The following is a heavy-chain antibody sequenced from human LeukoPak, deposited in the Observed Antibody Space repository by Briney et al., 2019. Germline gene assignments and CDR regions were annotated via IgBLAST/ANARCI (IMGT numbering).Heavy chain of an antibody. CDR2: IYPGDSDT. V-gene: IGHV5-51*01. CDR1: GYSFTSYW. CDR3: ARVPLLGGYSYGYNLDAFDI. D-gene: IGHD5-18*01. J-gene: IGHJ3*02. Sequence: KAGESLKISCRGSGYSFTSYWIGWVRQMPGKGLEWMAIIYPGDSDTRYSPSFQGQVTISADRSIRTAYLQWSSLKASDTAMYYCARVPLLGGYSYGYNLDAFDIWGQGTMVTVSS.